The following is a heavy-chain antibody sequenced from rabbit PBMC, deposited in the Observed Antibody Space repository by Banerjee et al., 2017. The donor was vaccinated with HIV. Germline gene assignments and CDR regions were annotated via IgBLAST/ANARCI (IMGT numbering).Heavy chain of an antibody. CDR3: ARFFSFVIGWNFNL. D-gene: IGHD1-1*01. Sequence: QEQLEESGGRLVQKGGSLTLSCKASGFDFNSYYISWVRQAPGKGLRWIACSKTNSGNAVYPSWANGRFTIFKPSSTTVTLHMTSLTAAASATYFCARFFSFVIGWNFNLWGPGTLVNVS. V-gene: IGHV1S45*01. J-gene: IGHJ4*01. CDR1: GFDFNSYY. CDR2: SKTNSGNA.